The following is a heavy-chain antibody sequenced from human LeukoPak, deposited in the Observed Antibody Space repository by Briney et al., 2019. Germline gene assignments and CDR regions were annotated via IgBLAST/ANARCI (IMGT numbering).Heavy chain of an antibody. D-gene: IGHD3-10*01. CDR2: INPSGGST. CDR1: GYTFTSYY. Sequence: ASVTVSCKASGYTFTSYYMHWVRQAPGQGLEWMGIINPSGGSTSYAQKFQGRVTMTRDTSTSTVYMKLSSLRSEDTAVYYCARVLLWFGGNRGAFDIWGQGTMVTVSS. V-gene: IGHV1-46*01. J-gene: IGHJ3*02. CDR3: ARVLLWFGGNRGAFDI.